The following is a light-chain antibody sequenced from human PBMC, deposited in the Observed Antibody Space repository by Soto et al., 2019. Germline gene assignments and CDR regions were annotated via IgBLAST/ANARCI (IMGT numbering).Light chain of an antibody. V-gene: IGKV4-1*01. CDR3: QQYYLPWP. CDR2: WAS. CDR1: QSVLYSSNNKNY. Sequence: DIVMTQSPDSLAVSLGERATINCKSSQSVLYSSNNKNYLAWYQQKPGQPPKLLIYWASTRESGVPDRFSGSGSGTDFTLTFSSRQAEDVAVYYCQQYYLPWPFGQGTKVEIK. J-gene: IGKJ1*01.